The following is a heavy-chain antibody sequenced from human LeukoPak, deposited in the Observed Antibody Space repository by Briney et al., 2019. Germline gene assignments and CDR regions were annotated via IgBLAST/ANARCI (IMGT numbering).Heavy chain of an antibody. J-gene: IGHJ4*02. Sequence: ASMKVSCKASGYTFTNYDVSWVRQAPGQGLEWMGRINPNSGGTNYAQRFQGRVTMTRDTSISTAYMDLNRLSSGDTAVYYCARGLYYYDSSGDYYFDYWGQGTLVTVSS. CDR1: GYTFTNYD. V-gene: IGHV1-2*06. CDR3: ARGLYYYDSSGDYYFDY. CDR2: INPNSGGT. D-gene: IGHD3-22*01.